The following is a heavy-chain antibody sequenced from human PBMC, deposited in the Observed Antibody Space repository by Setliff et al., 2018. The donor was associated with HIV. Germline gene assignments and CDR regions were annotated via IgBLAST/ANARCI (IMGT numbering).Heavy chain of an antibody. J-gene: IGHJ4*02. V-gene: IGHV1-69*13. CDR3: ASKGDYYTSKTLDS. D-gene: IGHD3-10*01. Sequence: ASVKVSCKASGGTFSNYGFAWVRQAPGQGLEWMGGIIPIFGSADYAQKFQGRVTISADESTSTVYLELSSLTSGDTAMYYCASKGDYYTSKTLDSWGQGTLVTVSS. CDR2: IIPIFGSA. CDR1: GGTFSNYG.